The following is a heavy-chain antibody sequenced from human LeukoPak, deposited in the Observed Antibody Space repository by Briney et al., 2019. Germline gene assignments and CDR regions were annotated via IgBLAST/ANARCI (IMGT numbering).Heavy chain of an antibody. D-gene: IGHD4-23*01. CDR2: MKQDGSRA. Sequence: PGGSLRLSCAASGFTFSMYSMSWVRQAPGKGLEWVASMKQDGSRAYYVDSVKGRFTISRDNAKNSVYLQMNSLSAEDTAVYYCESLRWFFHPWGQGNLVTVSS. CDR1: GFTFSMYS. CDR3: ESLRWFFHP. J-gene: IGHJ5*02. V-gene: IGHV3-7*01.